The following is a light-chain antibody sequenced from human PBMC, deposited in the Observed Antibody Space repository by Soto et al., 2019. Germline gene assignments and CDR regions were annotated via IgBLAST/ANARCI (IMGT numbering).Light chain of an antibody. J-gene: IGKJ1*01. Sequence: DIVMTQSPDSLAVSLGERATINCKSSQSVLYSSNNKNYLAWYQQKPGQPPKLLIYWASTRESGVPGRFSGSGSGTDFTLTISSLQAEDVDVYYCQQYYSTPPTFGQGTKVEIK. CDR1: QSVLYSSNNKNY. CDR2: WAS. CDR3: QQYYSTPPT. V-gene: IGKV4-1*01.